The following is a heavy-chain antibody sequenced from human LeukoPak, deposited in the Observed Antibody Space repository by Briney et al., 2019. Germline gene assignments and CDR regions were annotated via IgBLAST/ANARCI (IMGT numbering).Heavy chain of an antibody. J-gene: IGHJ4*02. D-gene: IGHD5-24*01. CDR1: GGSISTSSYY. V-gene: IGHV4-39*01. CDR2: LYHTGST. CDR3: ARQADFALVEMATIMFDY. Sequence: PSETLSLTCTVSGGSISTSSYYWGWIRQPPGKGLEWIGSLYHTGSTYYNPSLKGRVNISVDTSKNQFSLKLNSVTAADTAVYYCARQADFALVEMATIMFDYWGQGTLVTVSS.